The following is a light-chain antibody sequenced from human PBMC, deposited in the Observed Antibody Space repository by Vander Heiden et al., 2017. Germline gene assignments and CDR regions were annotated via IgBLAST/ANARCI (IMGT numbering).Light chain of an antibody. CDR2: GGS. Sequence: EIVMTPSPATLSVSPGEIATLSCRASQSVSSSLAWYQQKPGQAPRLLIYGGSTRATGSPARFSGSGCGTEFTLTISSRQSEDFAVYYCQQYNNWPPWTFGQGTKVEIK. J-gene: IGKJ1*01. V-gene: IGKV3-15*01. CDR3: QQYNNWPPWT. CDR1: QSVSSS.